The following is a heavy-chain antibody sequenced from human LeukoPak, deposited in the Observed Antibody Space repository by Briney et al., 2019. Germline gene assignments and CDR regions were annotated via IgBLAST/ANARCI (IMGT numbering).Heavy chain of an antibody. CDR2: ISAYNGNT. J-gene: IGHJ6*03. CDR3: ARGGLPIYYYYMDV. V-gene: IGHV1-18*01. Sequence: ASVKVSCKASGYTFTSYGISWVRQAPGQGLEWMGWISAYNGNTNYAQKLQGRVTMTTDTSTSTAYVELRSLTSDDTAVYFCARGGLPIYYYYMDVWGKGTTVTVSS. CDR1: GYTFTSYG. D-gene: IGHD4-11*01.